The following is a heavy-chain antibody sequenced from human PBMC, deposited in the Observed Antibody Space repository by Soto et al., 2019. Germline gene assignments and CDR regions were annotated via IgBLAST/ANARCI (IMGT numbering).Heavy chain of an antibody. Sequence: DTLSLTCTVSGGSIRVQSYYWTWIRQTPGKGLEWVGSSYYSGTSYFNPALKGRVTISVDTSTNQFSLRLTSVTAADTAVYYCTRRYNWNDYYLDAWGQGRLVTAS. CDR3: TRRYNWNDYYLDA. CDR1: GGSIRVQSYY. CDR2: SYYSGTS. V-gene: IGHV4-39*01. J-gene: IGHJ5*02. D-gene: IGHD1-20*01.